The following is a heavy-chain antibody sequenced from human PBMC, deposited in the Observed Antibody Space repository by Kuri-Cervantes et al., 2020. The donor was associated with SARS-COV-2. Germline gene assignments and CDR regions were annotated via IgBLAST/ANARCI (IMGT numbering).Heavy chain of an antibody. CDR2: IKQDGSEK. CDR3: ARGDYGSGSSFHDVFDI. Sequence: GGSLRLSCEASGFTFGSYWMSWVRQAPGKGLQWVANIKQDGSEKYYVDSVKGRFTISRDNAKNSLYLQMNSLRDADTAVYHCARGDYGSGSSFHDVFDIWGQGTMVTVSS. D-gene: IGHD3-10*01. J-gene: IGHJ3*02. CDR1: GFTFGSYW. V-gene: IGHV3-7*01.